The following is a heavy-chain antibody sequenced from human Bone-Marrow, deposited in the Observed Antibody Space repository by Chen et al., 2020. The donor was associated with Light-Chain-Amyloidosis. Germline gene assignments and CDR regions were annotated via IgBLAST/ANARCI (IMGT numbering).Heavy chain of an antibody. J-gene: IGHJ5*02. CDR3: ARENYYYGSGRVMQFDP. Sequence: QVQLVQSGAEVKKPGSSVKVSCKASGGTFSSYAISWVRQAPGQGLEWMGGIIPIFGTANYAQQFQGRVTITADESTSTAYMELSSLRSEDTAVYYCARENYYYGSGRVMQFDPWGQGTLVTVSS. D-gene: IGHD3-10*01. V-gene: IGHV1-69*01. CDR2: IIPIFGTA. CDR1: GGTFSSYA.